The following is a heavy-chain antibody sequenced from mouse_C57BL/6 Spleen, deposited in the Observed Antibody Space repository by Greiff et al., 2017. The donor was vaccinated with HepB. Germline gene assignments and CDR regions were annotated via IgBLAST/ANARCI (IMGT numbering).Heavy chain of an antibody. CDR2: ISSGGSYT. Sequence: EVKLVESGGDLVKPGGSLKLSCAASGFTFSSYGMSWVRQTPDKRLEWVATISSGGSYTYYPDSVKGRFTISRDNAKNTLYLQMSSLKSEDTAMYYCARGSSYKDWYFDVWGTGTTVTVSS. J-gene: IGHJ1*03. D-gene: IGHD1-1*01. CDR3: ARGSSYKDWYFDV. V-gene: IGHV5-6*02. CDR1: GFTFSSYG.